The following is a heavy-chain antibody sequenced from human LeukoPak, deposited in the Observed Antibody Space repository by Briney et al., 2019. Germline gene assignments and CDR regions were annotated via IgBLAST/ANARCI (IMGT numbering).Heavy chain of an antibody. CDR1: GYTFTGYY. CDR3: ARDAVYCSGGSCYSGWFDP. V-gene: IGHV1-3*01. CDR2: INAGNGNT. D-gene: IGHD2-15*01. Sequence: ASVKVSCKASGYTFTGYYMHWVRQAPGQGLEWMGWINAGNGNTKYSQKFQGRVTITRDTSASTAYMELSSLRSEDTAVYYCARDAVYCSGGSCYSGWFDPWGQGTLVTVSS. J-gene: IGHJ5*02.